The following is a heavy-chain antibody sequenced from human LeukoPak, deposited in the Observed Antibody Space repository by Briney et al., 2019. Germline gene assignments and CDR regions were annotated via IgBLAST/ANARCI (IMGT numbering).Heavy chain of an antibody. J-gene: IGHJ4*02. D-gene: IGHD3-9*01. CDR2: INPNSGGT. CDR1: GYTFTGYY. V-gene: IGHV1-2*02. Sequence: ASVKVSCKASGYTFTGYYMHWVRQAPGQALEWMGWINPNSGGTNYAQKFQGRVTMTRDTSISTAYMELSRLRSDDTAVYYCACYDILTGYDFSYWGQGTLVTVSS. CDR3: ACYDILTGYDFSY.